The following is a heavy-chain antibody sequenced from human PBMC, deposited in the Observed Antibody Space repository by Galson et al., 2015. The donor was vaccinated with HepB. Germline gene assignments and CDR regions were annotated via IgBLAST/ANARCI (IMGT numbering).Heavy chain of an antibody. CDR1: GYTFTSYA. Sequence: SVKVSCKASGYTFTSYAMNWVRQAPGQGLEWMGWINTNTGNPTCAQGFTGRFVFSLDTSVSTAYLQISSLKAEDTAVYYCARSYGSGSYYLQIGPNWFDPWGQGTLVTVSS. D-gene: IGHD3-10*01. V-gene: IGHV7-4-1*02. J-gene: IGHJ5*02. CDR2: INTNTGNP. CDR3: ARSYGSGSYYLQIGPNWFDP.